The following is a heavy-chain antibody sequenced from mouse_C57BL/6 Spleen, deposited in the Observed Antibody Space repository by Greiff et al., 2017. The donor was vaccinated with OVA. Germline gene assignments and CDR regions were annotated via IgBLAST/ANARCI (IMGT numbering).Heavy chain of an antibody. D-gene: IGHD2-2*01. Sequence: EVKLVESGAELVKPGASVKLSCTASGFNIKDYYMHWVKQRTEQGLEWIGRIDPEDGETKYAPKFQGKATITADTSSNPAYLQLSSLTSEDTAVYYCARGGVTTDYYAMDYWGQGTSVTVSS. J-gene: IGHJ4*01. V-gene: IGHV14-2*01. CDR3: ARGGVTTDYYAMDY. CDR1: GFNIKDYY. CDR2: IDPEDGET.